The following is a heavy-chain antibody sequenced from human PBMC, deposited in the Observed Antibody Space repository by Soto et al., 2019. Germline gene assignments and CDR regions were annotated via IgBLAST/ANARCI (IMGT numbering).Heavy chain of an antibody. V-gene: IGHV1-69*01. CDR3: AREVGYGDYVFDY. Sequence: SVNGSCKSAGGTFSSYSISWVRQAPGQGLEWMGGIIPIFGTANYAQKFQGRVTITADESTSTAYMELSSLRSEDTAVYYCAREVGYGDYVFDYWGQGTLVTVSS. CDR1: GGTFSSYS. D-gene: IGHD4-17*01. J-gene: IGHJ4*02. CDR2: IIPIFGTA.